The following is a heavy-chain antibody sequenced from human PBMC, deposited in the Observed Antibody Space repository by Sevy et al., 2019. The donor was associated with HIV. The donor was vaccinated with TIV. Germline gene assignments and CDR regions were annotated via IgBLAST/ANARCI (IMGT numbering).Heavy chain of an antibody. CDR3: AREGHYDSSGYYPGRPREVYYFDY. D-gene: IGHD3-22*01. CDR1: GFTFSDYY. CDR2: ISSSSSYT. V-gene: IGHV3-11*06. J-gene: IGHJ4*02. Sequence: GGSLRLSCAASGFTFSDYYMSWIRQAPGKGLEWVSYISSSSSYTNYADSVKGRFTISRDNAKNSLYLQMNSLRAEDTAVYYCAREGHYDSSGYYPGRPREVYYFDYWGQGTLVTDSS.